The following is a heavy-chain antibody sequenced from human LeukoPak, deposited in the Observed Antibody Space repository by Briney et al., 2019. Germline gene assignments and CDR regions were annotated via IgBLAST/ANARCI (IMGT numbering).Heavy chain of an antibody. CDR2: IKQDGSEK. D-gene: IGHD3-10*01. CDR3: ARAMVRGVIIGWFDP. CDR1: GFTFSSYW. V-gene: IGHV3-7*04. J-gene: IGHJ5*02. Sequence: PGGSLRLSCAASGFTFSSYWMSWVRQAPGKGLEWVANIKQDGSEKYYVDSVKGRFTISRDNAKNSLYLQMNSLRAEDTAVYYCARAMVRGVIIGWFDPWGQGTLVTVSS.